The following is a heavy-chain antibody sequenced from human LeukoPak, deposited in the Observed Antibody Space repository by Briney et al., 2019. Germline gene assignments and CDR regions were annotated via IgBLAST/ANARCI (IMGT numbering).Heavy chain of an antibody. CDR2: MNPNSGNT. D-gene: IGHD1-26*01. J-gene: IGHJ4*02. CDR3: ARGLGWELHSDYFDY. Sequence: ASVTVSCKASGYTFTSYDINWVRQATGQGLEWMGWMNPNSGNTGDAQKFQGRVTITRNTTISTAYMELSSLRSEDTAGYYCARGLGWELHSDYFDYWGQGTLVTVSS. V-gene: IGHV1-8*03. CDR1: GYTFTSYD.